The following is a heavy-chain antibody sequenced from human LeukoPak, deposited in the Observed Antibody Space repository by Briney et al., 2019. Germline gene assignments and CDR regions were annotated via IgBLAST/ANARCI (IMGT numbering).Heavy chain of an antibody. D-gene: IGHD6-13*01. J-gene: IGHJ4*02. V-gene: IGHV3-7*02. CDR1: GFTFTSYW. Sequence: PGGSLRLSCAASGFTFTSYWMSWVRQAPGKGLEWVANIKQDGSEEYYVDSVKGRFAISRDNAMNSLYLQMNSLRAEDTAVYYCARGPRIAAAGTGYWGQGTLVTVSS. CDR3: ARGPRIAAAGTGY. CDR2: IKQDGSEE.